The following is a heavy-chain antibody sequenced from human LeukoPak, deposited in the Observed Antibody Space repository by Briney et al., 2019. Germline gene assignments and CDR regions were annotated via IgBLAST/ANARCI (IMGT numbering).Heavy chain of an antibody. Sequence: GASVKVSCKASGYTFTSYAMHWVRQAPGQRLEWMGWINAGNGNTKYSQKFQGRVTITRDTSTSTAYMELSSLRSEDTAVYYCARADVVPAASGVYYYYYGMDVWGKGTTVTVSS. CDR1: GYTFTSYA. J-gene: IGHJ6*04. CDR2: INAGNGNT. D-gene: IGHD2-2*01. V-gene: IGHV1-3*01. CDR3: ARADVVPAASGVYYYYYGMDV.